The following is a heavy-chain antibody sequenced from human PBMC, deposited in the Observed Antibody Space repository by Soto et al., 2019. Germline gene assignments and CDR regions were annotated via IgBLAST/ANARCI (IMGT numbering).Heavy chain of an antibody. CDR2: FDPEDGET. D-gene: IGHD5-12*01. Sequence: QVQLVQSGAEVKKPGASVKVSCKVSGYTLTELSMHWVRQAPGKGLEWMGGFDPEDGETIYAQKFQGRVTMTEDTATDTAYLELTRLRSEETAVQYCVTARSTWLTDRNDYWCQGTLVTVSS. J-gene: IGHJ4*02. CDR3: VTARSTWLTDRNDY. V-gene: IGHV1-24*01. CDR1: GYTLTELS.